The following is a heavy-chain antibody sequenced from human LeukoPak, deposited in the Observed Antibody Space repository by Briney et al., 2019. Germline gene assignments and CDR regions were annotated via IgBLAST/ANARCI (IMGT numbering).Heavy chain of an antibody. CDR2: IYYSGST. CDR1: GGSISSYY. CDR3: ARDALRYYYYYMDV. V-gene: IGHV4-59*01. D-gene: IGHD3-16*01. Sequence: SETLSLTCTVSGGSISSYYWSWIRQPPGKGLEWIGYIYYSGSTNYNPSLKSRVTISVDTSKNQFSLKLSSVTAADAAVYYCARDALRYYYYYMDVWGKGTTVTVS. J-gene: IGHJ6*03.